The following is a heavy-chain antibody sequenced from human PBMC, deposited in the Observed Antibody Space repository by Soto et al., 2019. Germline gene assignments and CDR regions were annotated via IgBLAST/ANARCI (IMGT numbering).Heavy chain of an antibody. CDR2: ISAGGTST. V-gene: IGHV3-23*01. Sequence: PGGSLRLSCAASGFTFSSYAMSWVRQAPGKGLEWVSSISAGGTSTYYADSVKGRFTISRDNSKNTLYLQMNSLRAEDTAVYYCAKTEQWLIAYFDYWGQGTLVTVSS. CDR1: GFTFSSYA. CDR3: AKTEQWLIAYFDY. J-gene: IGHJ4*02. D-gene: IGHD6-19*01.